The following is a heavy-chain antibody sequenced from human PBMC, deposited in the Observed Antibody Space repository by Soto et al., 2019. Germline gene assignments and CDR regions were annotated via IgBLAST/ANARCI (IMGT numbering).Heavy chain of an antibody. CDR1: GYTFTGYY. D-gene: IGHD4-17*01. CDR3: ARVQDTTAFDY. J-gene: IGHJ4*02. Sequence: QVQLVQSGAEVKKPGASVKVSCKASGYTFTGYYMHWVRQAPGQGLEWMGWINPNSGSTNYAQKFQGWVTMTRDTSISTAYMELSRLRSDDTAVYYCARVQDTTAFDYWGQGTLVTVSS. CDR2: INPNSGST. V-gene: IGHV1-2*04.